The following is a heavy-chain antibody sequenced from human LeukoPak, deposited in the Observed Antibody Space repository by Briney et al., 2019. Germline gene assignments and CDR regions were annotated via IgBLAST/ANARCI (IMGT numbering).Heavy chain of an antibody. Sequence: PGGSLRLSCAASGFTFRDYDMNWVRQAPGKGLEWVSYISSSGTTICSADSVRGRFTISRDNAKISLYLRMTSLRAEDTAVYFCARLYRDTAGSLAGMDVWGRGTTVAVSS. CDR3: ARLYRDTAGSLAGMDV. D-gene: IGHD3-16*02. V-gene: IGHV3-48*03. CDR1: GFTFRDYD. CDR2: ISSSGTTI. J-gene: IGHJ6*02.